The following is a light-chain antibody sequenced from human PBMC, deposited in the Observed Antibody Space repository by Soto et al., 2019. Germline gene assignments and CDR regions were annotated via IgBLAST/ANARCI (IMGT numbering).Light chain of an antibody. V-gene: IGLV2-14*01. CDR2: EVS. Sequence: PTSVSASPGQAITISCTVTSRDVGGYNYVSWYQQHPGKAPKLMIYEVSNRPSGVSNRFSGSKSGNTASLTISGLQAEDAADYYCSSYTSSSLYVFGTGTKVTVL. CDR1: SRDVGGYNY. J-gene: IGLJ1*01. CDR3: SSYTSSSLYV.